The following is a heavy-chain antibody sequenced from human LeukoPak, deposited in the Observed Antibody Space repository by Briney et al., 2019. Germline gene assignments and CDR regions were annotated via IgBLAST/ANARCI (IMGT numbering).Heavy chain of an antibody. J-gene: IGHJ6*02. CDR2: ASYGGSNT. CDR1: GFTFYSFD. Sequence: GGSLRLSCAASGFTFYSFDMHWVRQAPGKGLESVAVASYGGSNTYNADSVKGRFTISRDNSNNIMYLKMDSLRPEDTAVYYCARDLGYCSGDRCSFHGMDVWGQGTAVTVSS. CDR3: ARDLGYCSGDRCSFHGMDV. D-gene: IGHD2-15*01. V-gene: IGHV3-30*04.